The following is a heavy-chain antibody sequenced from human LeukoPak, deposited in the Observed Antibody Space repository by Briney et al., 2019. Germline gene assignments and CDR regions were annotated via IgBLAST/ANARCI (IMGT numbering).Heavy chain of an antibody. CDR3: ARAGRTFVNYYYSSGDY. CDR2: IIPILGIA. CDR1: GGTSSSYT. J-gene: IGHJ4*02. V-gene: IGHV1-69*02. Sequence: SVKVSCKASGGTSSSYTISWVRQAPGQGLEWMGRIIPILGIANYAQKFQGRVTITADKSTSTAYMELSSLRSEDTAVYYCARAGRTFVNYYYSSGDYWGQGTLVTVSS. D-gene: IGHD3-22*01.